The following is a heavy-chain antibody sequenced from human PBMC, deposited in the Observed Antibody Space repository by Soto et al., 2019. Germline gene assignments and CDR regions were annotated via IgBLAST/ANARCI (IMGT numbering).Heavy chain of an antibody. CDR3: AAPRTDGYKVPDPSTYYYYGLDA. D-gene: IGHD5-12*01. CDR1: GGSLSTYA. CDR2: IIPIFGTP. J-gene: IGHJ6*02. V-gene: IGHV1-69*06. Sequence: SVKVSCKASGGSLSTYAISWVRQAPGQGLEWMGGIIPIFGTPNYAQKFQGRVTITADRSTSTAYLELDSLRSEDTAVYYCAAPRTDGYKVPDPSTYYYYGLDAWGQGTTVTVSS.